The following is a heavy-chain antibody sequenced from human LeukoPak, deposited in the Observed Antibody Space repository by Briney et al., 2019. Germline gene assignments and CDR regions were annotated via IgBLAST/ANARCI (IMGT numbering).Heavy chain of an antibody. Sequence: GGSLRLSCAASGFTFSSYWMSWVRQAPGKGLEWVSVISGSGGSTYYADSVKGRFTISRDNSKNTLYLQMNSLRAEDTAVYYCARVYFDSSGYPTTDYFDYWGQGTLVTVSS. CDR1: GFTFSSYW. D-gene: IGHD3-22*01. CDR2: ISGSGGST. CDR3: ARVYFDSSGYPTTDYFDY. V-gene: IGHV3-23*01. J-gene: IGHJ4*02.